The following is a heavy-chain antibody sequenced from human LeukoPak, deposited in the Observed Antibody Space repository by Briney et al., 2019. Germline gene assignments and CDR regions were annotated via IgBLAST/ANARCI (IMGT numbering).Heavy chain of an antibody. D-gene: IGHD3-10*01. CDR2: ISGGGGST. CDR3: ARASYGSGILDY. V-gene: IGHV3-23*01. CDR1: GFTFSNHG. J-gene: IGHJ4*02. Sequence: GGSLRLSCVAYGFTFSNHGMSWVRQAPGKGLEWVSHISGGGGSTNYADSVKGRFTISRDNSKNTLYLQMNSLRAEDTAVYYCARASYGSGILDYWGQGTLVTVSS.